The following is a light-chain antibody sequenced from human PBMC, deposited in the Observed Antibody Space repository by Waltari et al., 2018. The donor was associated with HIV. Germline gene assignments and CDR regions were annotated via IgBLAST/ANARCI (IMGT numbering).Light chain of an antibody. V-gene: IGKV3-15*01. Sequence: EIVMTQSPATLSVSPGERATLSCRASQSVSSDLVWYQQKPGQAPRLLIYGASTRVTGIPARFSGSGSGTEFTLSISSLQPEDFAVYYCQQFSNWPRTFGQGTKVEIK. J-gene: IGKJ1*01. CDR1: QSVSSD. CDR3: QQFSNWPRT. CDR2: GAS.